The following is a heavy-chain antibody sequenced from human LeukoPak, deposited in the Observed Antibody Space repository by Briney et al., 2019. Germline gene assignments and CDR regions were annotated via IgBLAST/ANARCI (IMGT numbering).Heavy chain of an antibody. Sequence: SETLSLTCSVSGGSISSSSYYWNWIRQPPGKGLEWVGSIYYSGTTYYNSSLESRVTISEDTSKNRFSLMLTSVTAADTAVYYCARQVSDYFYYYIDVWGEGTTVIVSS. CDR3: ARQVSDYFYYYIDV. V-gene: IGHV4-39*01. CDR2: IYYSGTT. J-gene: IGHJ6*03. CDR1: GGSISSSSYY.